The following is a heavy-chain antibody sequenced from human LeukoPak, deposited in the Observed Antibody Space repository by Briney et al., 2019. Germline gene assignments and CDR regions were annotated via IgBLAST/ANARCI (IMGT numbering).Heavy chain of an antibody. V-gene: IGHV4-59*01. D-gene: IGHD6-6*01. CDR3: ARVSSRYDYGMDV. CDR2: IYYSGST. Sequence: SETLSLTCTVSGGSISSYYWSWIRQPPGKGLEWIGYIYYSGSTNYNPSLKSRVTISVDTSKNQFSLKLSSVTAADTAVYYCARVSSRYDYGMDVWGQGTTVTVSS. CDR1: GGSISSYY. J-gene: IGHJ6*02.